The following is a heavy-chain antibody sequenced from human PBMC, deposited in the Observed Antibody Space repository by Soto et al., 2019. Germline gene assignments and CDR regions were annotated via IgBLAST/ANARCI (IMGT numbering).Heavy chain of an antibody. Sequence: RKGLEWVSYISSSSSNIYYADSVKGRFTISRDNGKNSVYLQVNRLRAEDTAVYYWARDTTFGVMTLYYMDVRGTGTTVTV. CDR2: ISSSSSNI. V-gene: IGHV3-48*01. J-gene: IGHJ6*03. CDR3: ARDTTFGVMTLYYMDV. D-gene: IGHD3-3*01.